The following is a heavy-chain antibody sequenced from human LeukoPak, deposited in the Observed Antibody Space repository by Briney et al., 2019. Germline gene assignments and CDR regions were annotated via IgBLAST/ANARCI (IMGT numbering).Heavy chain of an antibody. J-gene: IGHJ3*02. D-gene: IGHD3-22*01. CDR1: GGSINSGGYS. CDR3: VRGYYYDSSGYWVRAFDI. CDR2: IYHSGTT. Sequence: PSETLSLTCAVSGGSINSGGYSWSWIRQPPGKGLEWIGYIYHSGTTHYNPSLKSRVTISVDRSKNQFSLKLSSVTAADTAVYYCVRGYYYDSSGYWVRAFDIWGQGTMVTVSS. V-gene: IGHV4-30-2*01.